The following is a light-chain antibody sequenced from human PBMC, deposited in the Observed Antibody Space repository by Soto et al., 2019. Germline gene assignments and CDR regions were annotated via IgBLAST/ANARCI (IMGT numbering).Light chain of an antibody. J-gene: IGKJ1*01. Sequence: EIVLTQSPGTLSLSPGERATLSCRVSQSISSNYLAWYQQKPGQAPRLLIYGASSRATGIPDRFSGSGSGTDFTLTISRLEPEYSAIYYCQQYGSWTFGQGTKVEIK. V-gene: IGKV3-20*01. CDR1: QSISSNY. CDR2: GAS. CDR3: QQYGSWT.